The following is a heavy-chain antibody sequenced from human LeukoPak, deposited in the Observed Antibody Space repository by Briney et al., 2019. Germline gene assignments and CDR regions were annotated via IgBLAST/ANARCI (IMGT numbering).Heavy chain of an antibody. CDR3: TTGQLLLLGFDY. Sequence: GRSLRLSCAASGFTFSNAWMSWVRQAPGKGLEWVGRIKSKTDGGTTDYAAPVKGRFTISRDDSKNTLYLQMNSLKTEDTAVYYCTTGQLLLLGFDYWGQGTLVTVSS. CDR1: GFTFSNAW. J-gene: IGHJ4*02. D-gene: IGHD2-15*01. CDR2: IKSKTDGGTT. V-gene: IGHV3-15*01.